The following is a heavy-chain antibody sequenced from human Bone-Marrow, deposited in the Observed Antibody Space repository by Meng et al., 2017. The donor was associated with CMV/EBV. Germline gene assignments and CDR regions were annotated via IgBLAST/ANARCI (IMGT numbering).Heavy chain of an antibody. V-gene: IGHV1-69*10. Sequence: SVKVSCKASGDTFTSYAMSWVRQAPGQGLEWMGGIIPIRGIANYAQKFQGRVMITADTTTSTAYMELSSLRSEDTAVYSCASGYCSSTSCYFLTTKRPPYYYYGMDVWGQGTTVTVSS. CDR2: IIPIRGIA. J-gene: IGHJ6*02. CDR3: ASGYCSSTSCYFLTTKRPPYYYYGMDV. CDR1: GDTFTSYA. D-gene: IGHD2-2*03.